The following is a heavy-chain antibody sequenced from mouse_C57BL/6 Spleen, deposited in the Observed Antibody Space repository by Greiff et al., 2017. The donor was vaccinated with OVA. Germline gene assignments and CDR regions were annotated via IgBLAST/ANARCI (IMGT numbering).Heavy chain of an antibody. Sequence: VQLQQSGAELVKPGASVKISCKASGYAFSSYWLNWVKQRPGKGLEWIGQIYPGDGDTNYNGKFKGKATLTADKSSSTAYMQLSSLTSEDSAVYFCARGTYDSNSYYAMDYWGQGTSVTVSS. D-gene: IGHD2-5*01. CDR3: ARGTYDSNSYYAMDY. CDR1: GYAFSSYW. CDR2: IYPGDGDT. V-gene: IGHV1-80*01. J-gene: IGHJ4*01.